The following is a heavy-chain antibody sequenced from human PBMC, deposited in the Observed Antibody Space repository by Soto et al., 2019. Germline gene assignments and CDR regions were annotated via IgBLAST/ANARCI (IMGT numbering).Heavy chain of an antibody. J-gene: IGHJ4*02. CDR3: ARDAKWLPRAGLRSSYYFDY. CDR1: GFNFSSYV. V-gene: IGHV3-33*01. D-gene: IGHD6-19*01. CDR2: IWYDGGNK. Sequence: QVQLVESGGGVVQPGRSLRLSCAASGFNFSSYVMHWVRQAPGKGLEWVAVIWYDGGNKYYADSVKGRFTISRENSKKPLYLQMHCLRADDTAVYYLARDAKWLPRAGLRSSYYFDYWGQGTLVTISS.